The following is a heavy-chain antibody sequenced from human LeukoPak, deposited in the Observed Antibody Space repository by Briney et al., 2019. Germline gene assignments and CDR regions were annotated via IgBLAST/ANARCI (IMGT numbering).Heavy chain of an antibody. Sequence: LRASVKVSCKASGGTFSSYAISWVRQAPGQGLEWMGGIIPIFGTANYAQKFQGRVTITADESTSTAYMELSSLRSEDTAVYYCARGRGIAYCGGDCYSVLDYRGQGTLVTVSS. J-gene: IGHJ4*02. CDR1: GGTFSSYA. CDR3: ARGRGIAYCGGDCYSVLDY. V-gene: IGHV1-69*13. CDR2: IIPIFGTA. D-gene: IGHD2-21*02.